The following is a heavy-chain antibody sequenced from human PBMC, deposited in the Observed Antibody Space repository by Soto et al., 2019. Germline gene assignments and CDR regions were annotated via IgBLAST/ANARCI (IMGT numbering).Heavy chain of an antibody. V-gene: IGHV4-39*01. J-gene: IGHJ4*02. D-gene: IGHD3-16*01. Sequence: PSETLSLTCTVSGGSITSSYYWGWIRQPPGKGLEWIGSIYYSGSTYYNPSLKSRVTISVDTSKSQFSLKLSSVTAADTAVYYSAIIPATTILTDYWGQGTLVPVSS. CDR2: IYYSGST. CDR3: AIIPATTILTDY. CDR1: GGSITSSYY.